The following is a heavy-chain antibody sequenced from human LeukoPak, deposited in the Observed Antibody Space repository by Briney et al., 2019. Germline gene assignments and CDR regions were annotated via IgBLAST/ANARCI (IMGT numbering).Heavy chain of an antibody. J-gene: IGHJ4*02. V-gene: IGHV4-59*01. D-gene: IGHD2-2*02. CDR3: EKYLRDSGTYYFDN. CDR1: GGSINNYY. CDR2: VYSSGLT. Sequence: SSETLSLTCTVSGGSINNYYWSWIRQPPGKGLEWIGYVYSSGLTNYNPSLRSRVTISIDTSRSQFFLKLNSVTAADTAVYYCEKYLRDSGTYYFDNWGQGALVTVSS.